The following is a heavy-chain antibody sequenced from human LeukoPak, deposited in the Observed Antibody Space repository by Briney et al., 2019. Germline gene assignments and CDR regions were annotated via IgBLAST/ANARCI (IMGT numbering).Heavy chain of an antibody. J-gene: IGHJ4*02. D-gene: IGHD3-22*01. CDR2: ISGSGGST. V-gene: IGHV3-23*01. Sequence: GASLRLSCAASGFTFSSYAMSWVRQAPGKGLEWVSAISGSGGSTYYADSVKGRFTISRDNSKSTLYLQMNSLRAEDTAVYYCAKRAGNQYYYYDSSGGETDYWGQGTLVTVSS. CDR1: GFTFSSYA. CDR3: AKRAGNQYYYYDSSGGETDY.